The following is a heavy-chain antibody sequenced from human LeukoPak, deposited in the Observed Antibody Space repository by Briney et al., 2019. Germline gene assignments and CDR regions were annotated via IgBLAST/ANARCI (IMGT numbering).Heavy chain of an antibody. J-gene: IGHJ4*02. CDR3: ASSSCGGDCYRLDY. Sequence: SETLSLTCTVSGGSISSYYGSWIRQPPGKGLEWIGYIYYSGSTNYNPSLKSRVTISVDTSKNQFSLKLSSVTAADTAVYYCASSSCGGDCYRLDYWGQGTLVTVSS. CDR1: GGSISSYY. V-gene: IGHV4-59*08. CDR2: IYYSGST. D-gene: IGHD2-21*02.